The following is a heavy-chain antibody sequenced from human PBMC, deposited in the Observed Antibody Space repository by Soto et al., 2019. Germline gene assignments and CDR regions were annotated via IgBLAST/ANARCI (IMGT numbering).Heavy chain of an antibody. CDR3: ARAPRGYGMDV. Sequence: SETLSLTCTVSGDSVSSNSWWSWVRQPPGKGLEWIGEIHHSGSTNHNSSLTSRVSISIDKSKNQFSLNLYSVAAADAAVFYCARAPRGYGMDVWGQGTTVTVSS. V-gene: IGHV4-4*02. J-gene: IGHJ6*02. CDR1: GDSVSSNSW. CDR2: IHHSGST.